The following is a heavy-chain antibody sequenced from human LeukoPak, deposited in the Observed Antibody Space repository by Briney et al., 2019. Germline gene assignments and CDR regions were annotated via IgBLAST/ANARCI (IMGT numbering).Heavy chain of an antibody. V-gene: IGHV3-15*01. CDR1: GFTVSDAW. CDR3: AAREA. J-gene: IGHJ5*02. CDR2: IKSKFDGETT. Sequence: GGSLRPSCAASGFTVSDAWMHWVRQAPGGGLEWVGRIKSKFDGETTDYAAPVKGRFIISRDESESALYLQMSSLRTDDTGVYYCAAREAWGQGTLVTVSS.